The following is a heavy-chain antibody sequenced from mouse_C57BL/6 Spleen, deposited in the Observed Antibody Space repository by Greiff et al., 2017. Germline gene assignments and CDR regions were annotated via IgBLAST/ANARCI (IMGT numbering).Heavy chain of an antibody. CDR3: VIYYDFFFAY. V-gene: IGHV1-82*01. CDR2: IYPGDGDT. CDR1: GYAFSSSW. J-gene: IGHJ3*01. Sequence: QVQLQQSGPELVKPGASVKISCKASGYAFSSSWMNWVKQRPGKGLEWIGRIYPGDGDTNYNGKFKGKATLTADKSSSTAYMQLSSLTSEDSAVYFCVIYYDFFFAYWGQGTLVTVSA. D-gene: IGHD2-4*01.